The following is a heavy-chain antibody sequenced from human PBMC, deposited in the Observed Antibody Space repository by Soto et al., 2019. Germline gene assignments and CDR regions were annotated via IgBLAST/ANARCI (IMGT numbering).Heavy chain of an antibody. J-gene: IGHJ5*02. CDR1: GYTFTSYD. Sequence: ASVKFSCTASGYTFTSYDINWVRQATGQGLEWMGWMNPNSGNTGYAQKFQGRVTMTRNTSISTAYMELSSLRSEDTAVYYCARAPYCSGGSCYPDSLDWFDPWGQGTLVTVSS. CDR2: MNPNSGNT. V-gene: IGHV1-8*01. CDR3: ARAPYCSGGSCYPDSLDWFDP. D-gene: IGHD2-15*01.